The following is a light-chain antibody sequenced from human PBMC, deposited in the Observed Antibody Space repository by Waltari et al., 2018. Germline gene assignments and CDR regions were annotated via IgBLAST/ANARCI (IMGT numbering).Light chain of an antibody. CDR2: GAS. CDR3: QQYNNWPPT. J-gene: IGKJ3*01. Sequence: IVMTHSPATLSVSPGDKAILSCRASQSVSSNLAWYQQKPGQAPRLLFYGASTGAPGIAGRFSGSGSGTEFTLTISSLQSEDFAVYFCQQYNNWPPTFGPGTKVDIK. CDR1: QSVSSN. V-gene: IGKV3-15*01.